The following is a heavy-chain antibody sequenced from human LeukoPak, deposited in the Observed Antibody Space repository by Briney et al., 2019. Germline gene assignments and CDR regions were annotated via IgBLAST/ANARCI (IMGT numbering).Heavy chain of an antibody. CDR2: INHSGST. CDR3: ARAPRRTKYSSGWYNWFDP. V-gene: IGHV4-34*01. CDR1: GGSFSGYY. J-gene: IGHJ5*02. Sequence: SETLSFTCAVYGGSFSGYYWSWIRQPPGKGLEWIGEINHSGSTNYNPSLKSRVTISVDTSKNQFSLKLSSVTAADTAVYYCARAPRRTKYSSGWYNWFDPWGQGTLVTVSS. D-gene: IGHD6-19*01.